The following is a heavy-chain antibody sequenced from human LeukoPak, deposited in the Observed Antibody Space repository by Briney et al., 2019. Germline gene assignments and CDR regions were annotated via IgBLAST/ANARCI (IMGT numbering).Heavy chain of an antibody. CDR2: IYYIGST. V-gene: IGHV4-59*01. CDR3: ARGLRYFDWLRNYYYYYMDV. CDR1: GGSISSYY. D-gene: IGHD3-9*01. J-gene: IGHJ6*03. Sequence: SETLSLTCTVSGGSISSYYWSWIRQPPGKGLEWIGYIYYIGSTHYNPALKSRVTISVDTSKNQFSLKLSSVTAADTAVYYCARGLRYFDWLRNYYYYYMDVWGKGTTVTVSS.